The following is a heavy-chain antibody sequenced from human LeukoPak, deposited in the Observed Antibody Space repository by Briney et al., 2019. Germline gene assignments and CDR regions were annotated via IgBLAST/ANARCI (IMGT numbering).Heavy chain of an antibody. D-gene: IGHD2-15*01. V-gene: IGHV3-15*05. CDR2: INSQRDGETT. J-gene: IGHJ4*02. Sequence: GGSLRLSCAASGFNFQYAWMTWVRQAPGKGLEWVGRINSQRDGETTDYAAPVKGRCSISRDDSKQTVYLQMTSLKTEDTAVYYCTTLVGSPTYWGQGTLVSVSS. CDR3: TTLVGSPTY. CDR1: GFNFQYAW.